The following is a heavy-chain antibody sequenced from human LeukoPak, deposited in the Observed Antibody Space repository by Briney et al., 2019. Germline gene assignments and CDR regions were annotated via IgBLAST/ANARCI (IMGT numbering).Heavy chain of an antibody. CDR2: MNPNSGNT. J-gene: IGHJ4*02. Sequence: GASVKVSCKASGYTFTSLDINLVRQATGQGLEWMGWMNPNSGNTGYAQKFQGRVTMTRNTSISTAYMELSSLTSEDTAVYYCARGIEAGVDYWGQGTLVTVSS. V-gene: IGHV1-8*01. CDR3: ARGIEAGVDY. D-gene: IGHD6-19*01. CDR1: GYTFTSLD.